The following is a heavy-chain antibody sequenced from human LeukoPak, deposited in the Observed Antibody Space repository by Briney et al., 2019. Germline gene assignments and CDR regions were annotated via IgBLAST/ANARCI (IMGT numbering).Heavy chain of an antibody. Sequence: ASVKVSCKASGYTFTSYYMHWVRQAPGQGLEWMGIINPSGGSTSYAQRFQGRVTMTRDTSTSTVYMELSSLRSEDTAVYYCASDPVLLWFGELTSSCWFDPWGQGTLVTVSS. CDR2: INPSGGST. D-gene: IGHD3-10*01. CDR3: ASDPVLLWFGELTSSCWFDP. CDR1: GYTFTSYY. V-gene: IGHV1-46*01. J-gene: IGHJ5*02.